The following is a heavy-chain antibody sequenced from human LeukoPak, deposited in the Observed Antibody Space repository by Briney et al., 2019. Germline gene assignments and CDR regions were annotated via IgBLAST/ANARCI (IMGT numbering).Heavy chain of an antibody. V-gene: IGHV1-69*01. CDR2: IIPIFGTA. CDR1: GGTFSSYA. Sequence: GASLKVSCKASGGTFSSYAISWVRQAPGQGLEWMGGIIPIFGTANYAQKFQGRVTITADESTSTANMELSSLRSEDTAVYYCALGAKQANYWGQGTLVTVSS. D-gene: IGHD1-26*01. CDR3: ALGAKQANY. J-gene: IGHJ4*02.